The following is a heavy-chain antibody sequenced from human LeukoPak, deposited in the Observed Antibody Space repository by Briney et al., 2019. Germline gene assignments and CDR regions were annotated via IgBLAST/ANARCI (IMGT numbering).Heavy chain of an antibody. D-gene: IGHD2-8*02. CDR1: GFTFSDHY. V-gene: IGHV3-11*04. CDR3: ATGHWCLDY. CDR2: IYNGGDTI. J-gene: IGHJ4*02. Sequence: GGSLRLSCATSGFTFSDHYMTWIRQAPGKGLETVSYIYNGGDTIYYADSVRGRFTISRDNAESSLYLQMNSLRAEDTAVYYCATGHWCLDYWGRGTLVTVSS.